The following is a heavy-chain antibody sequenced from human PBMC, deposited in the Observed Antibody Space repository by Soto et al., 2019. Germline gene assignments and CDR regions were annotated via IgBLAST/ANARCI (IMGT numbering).Heavy chain of an antibody. CDR2: IRQDASEK. CDR1: GLTLSGFW. J-gene: IGHJ4*02. Sequence: EVQLVECGGGLVQTGGSLRLSCAASGLTLSGFWMNWVRQAPGKGLEWVASIRQDASEKYYVDSVKGRFTISRDNAKNSLYLQMDSLRAEDTAVYYCTRDISTVTNWGQGTLVTVSS. V-gene: IGHV3-7*01. CDR3: TRDISTVTN. D-gene: IGHD4-17*01.